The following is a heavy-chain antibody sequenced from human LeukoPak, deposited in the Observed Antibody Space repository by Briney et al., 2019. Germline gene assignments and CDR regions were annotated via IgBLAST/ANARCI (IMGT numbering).Heavy chain of an antibody. V-gene: IGHV4-34*01. Sequence: SETLSLTCAVYGRSFSGYYWSWIRQPPGKGLEWIGEISHSGSTNYNPSLKSRVTISVDTSKNQFSLKLSSVTAADTAVYYCARGRTYGGNLDYWGQGTLVTVSS. CDR2: ISHSGST. CDR3: ARGRTYGGNLDY. D-gene: IGHD4-23*01. J-gene: IGHJ4*02. CDR1: GRSFSGYY.